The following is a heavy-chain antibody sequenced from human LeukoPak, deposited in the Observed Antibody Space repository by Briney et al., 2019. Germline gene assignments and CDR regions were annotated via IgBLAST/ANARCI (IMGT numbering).Heavy chain of an antibody. D-gene: IGHD6-6*01. CDR3: ARDASIGWFDP. CDR2: IYYSGST. V-gene: IGHV4-59*01. Sequence: SETLSLTCTVSGGSISSYYWSWIRQPPGKGLEWIGYIYYSGSTNYNPSLKSRVTISVDTSKNQFSLKLSSVTAADTAVYYCARDASIGWFDPWGQGTLVTVSS. J-gene: IGHJ5*02. CDR1: GGSISSYY.